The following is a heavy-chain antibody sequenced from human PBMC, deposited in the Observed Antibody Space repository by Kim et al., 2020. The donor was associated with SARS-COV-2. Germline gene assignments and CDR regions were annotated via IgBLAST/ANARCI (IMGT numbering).Heavy chain of an antibody. Sequence: ASVKVSCKASGYTFTSYYMHWVRQAPGQGLAWMGIINPSGGSTSYAQKFQGRVTMTRDTSTSTVYMELSSLRSEDTAVYYCARVLEPEEVAATPLGYWGQGTLVTVSS. D-gene: IGHD2-15*01. CDR2: INPSGGST. CDR3: ARVLEPEEVAATPLGY. CDR1: GYTFTSYY. V-gene: IGHV1-46*01. J-gene: IGHJ4*02.